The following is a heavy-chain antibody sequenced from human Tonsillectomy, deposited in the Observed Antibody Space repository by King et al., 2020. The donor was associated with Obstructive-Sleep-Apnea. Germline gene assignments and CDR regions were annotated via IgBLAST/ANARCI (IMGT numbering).Heavy chain of an antibody. CDR2: LMCNGGST. CDR3: AKGPFDYDPFDY. D-gene: IGHD4/OR15-4a*01. CDR1: GFTFRSFA. V-gene: IGHV3-23*04. Sequence: VQLVESGGGLVQPGGSLRLSCAASGFTFRSFAVMWVRQALGKGLEWVSSLMCNGGSTYYADSGKGRFSIYRDNSKNTADRQMNSLRAEDTAVYYCAKGPFDYDPFDYWGQGTLVTVSS. J-gene: IGHJ4*02.